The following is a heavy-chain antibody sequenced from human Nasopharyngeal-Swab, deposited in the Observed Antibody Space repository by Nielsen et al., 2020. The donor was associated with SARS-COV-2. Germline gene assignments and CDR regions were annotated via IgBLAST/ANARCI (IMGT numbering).Heavy chain of an antibody. J-gene: IGHJ5*02. CDR1: GYTFTGYY. V-gene: IGHV1-2*04. Sequence: ASVKVSCKASGYTFTGYYMHWVRQAPGQGLEWMGWINPDSGGTNYAQKFQGWVTMTRDTSISTAYMELSRLRSDDTAVYYCARDRRDSSGTLDWFDPWGQGTLVTVSS. CDR3: ARDRRDSSGTLDWFDP. CDR2: INPDSGGT. D-gene: IGHD6-19*01.